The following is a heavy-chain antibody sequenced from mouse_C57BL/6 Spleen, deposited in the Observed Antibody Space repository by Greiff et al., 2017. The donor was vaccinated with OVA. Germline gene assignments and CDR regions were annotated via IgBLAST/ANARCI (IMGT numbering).Heavy chain of an antibody. Sequence: EVKLVQSGGGLVKPGGSLKLSCAASGFTFSSYSMYWVRQTPEKRLEWVATISDGGSYTYYPDNVKGRFTISRDNAKNNLYLQMSHLKSEDTAMYYCARDSNYYFDYWGQGTTLTVSS. CDR3: ARDSNYYFDY. CDR2: ISDGGSYT. CDR1: GFTFSSYS. J-gene: IGHJ2*01. D-gene: IGHD2-5*01. V-gene: IGHV5-4*01.